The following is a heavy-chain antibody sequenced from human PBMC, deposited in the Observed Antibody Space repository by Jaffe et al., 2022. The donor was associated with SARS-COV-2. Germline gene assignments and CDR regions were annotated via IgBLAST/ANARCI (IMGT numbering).Heavy chain of an antibody. J-gene: IGHJ4*02. D-gene: IGHD2-2*01. CDR2: IRTTAHGGTA. CDR3: TRQSSRDPVVPAARLFDY. V-gene: IGHV3-49*03. Sequence: EVQLVESGGGLVQPGRSLRLSYTASGFTFGDYAMSWFRQAPGKGLEWVGFIRTTAHGGTAEYAASVKGRFTISRDDSKSIAYLQMNSLKIEDTAVYYCTRQSSRDPVVPAARLFDYWGQGTLVTVSS. CDR1: GFTFGDYA.